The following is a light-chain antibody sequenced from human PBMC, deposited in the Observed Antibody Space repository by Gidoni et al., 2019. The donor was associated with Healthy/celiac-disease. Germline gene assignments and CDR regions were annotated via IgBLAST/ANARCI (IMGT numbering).Light chain of an antibody. CDR2: KVS. V-gene: IGKV2-30*01. J-gene: IGKJ4*01. Sequence: DVVMTQSPLSLPVTLGQPASISCRSSQSLVYSDGNTYLNWFQQRPGQSPRRLSYKVSNRDSGVPDRFSGSGSGTDFTLKISRVEAEDVGVYYCMQGTHWPPSSTQRKPTRIKLTFGGGTKVEIK. CDR3: MQGTHWPPSSTQRKPTRIKLT. CDR1: QSLVYSDGNTY.